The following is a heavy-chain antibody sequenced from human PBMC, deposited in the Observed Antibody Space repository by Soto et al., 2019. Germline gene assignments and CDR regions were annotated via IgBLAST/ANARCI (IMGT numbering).Heavy chain of an antibody. CDR3: AKELRSAWYYFDW. Sequence: PSETLSLTCAVYGGSFSAYYWSWIRQPPGKGLEWIGEINHSGSTNYNPSLKSRATISVDTSKNHFSLKLSSVTAEDTAVYYCAKELRSAWYYFDWWGQGALVTVSS. CDR1: GGSFSAYY. CDR2: INHSGST. V-gene: IGHV4-34*01. J-gene: IGHJ4*02. D-gene: IGHD6-19*01.